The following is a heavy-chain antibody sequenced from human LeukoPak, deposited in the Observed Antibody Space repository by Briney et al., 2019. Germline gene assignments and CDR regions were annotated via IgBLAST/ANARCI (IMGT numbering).Heavy chain of an antibody. CDR3: ARDAASGYDRFDY. Sequence: PGGSLRLSCAASGFIFSNYWMAWVRQAPGKGLEWVANTKEDGSDKNYVDSVKGRFTIFRDNAKNSLYLQMNSLRAEDTAVYYCARDAASGYDRFDYWGQGTQVTVSS. CDR2: TKEDGSDK. V-gene: IGHV3-7*01. D-gene: IGHD2-2*01. J-gene: IGHJ4*02. CDR1: GFIFSNYW.